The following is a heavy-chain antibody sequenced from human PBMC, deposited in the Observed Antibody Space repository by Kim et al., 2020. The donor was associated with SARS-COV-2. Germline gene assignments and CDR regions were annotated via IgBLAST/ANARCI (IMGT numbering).Heavy chain of an antibody. V-gene: IGHV3-23*03. CDR2: IYSGGSST. CDR3: AKGALRSSSWSDY. CDR1: GFTFSSYA. J-gene: IGHJ4*02. D-gene: IGHD6-13*01. Sequence: GGSLRLSCAASGFTFSSYAMSWVRQAPGKGLEWVSVIYSGGSSTYYADSVKGRFTISRDNSKNTLYLQMNSLRAEDTAVYYCAKGALRSSSWSDYWGQGTLVTVSS.